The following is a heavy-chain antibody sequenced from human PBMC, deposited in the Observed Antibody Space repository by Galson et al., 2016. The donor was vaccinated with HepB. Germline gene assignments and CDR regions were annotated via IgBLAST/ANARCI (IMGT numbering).Heavy chain of an antibody. CDR1: GFIFSQYV. J-gene: IGHJ3*02. CDR2: TELDGSVK. CDR3: ARKHETSGYADDFDI. Sequence: SLRLSCAASGFIFSQYVIHWVRQAPGKGLEWVAVTELDGSVKFYAAAVKGRFTISRDNSKNTLYLQMNSLRAEDTAAYYCARKHETSGYADDFDIWGQGTMVTVSS. V-gene: IGHV3-30-3*01. D-gene: IGHD3-22*01.